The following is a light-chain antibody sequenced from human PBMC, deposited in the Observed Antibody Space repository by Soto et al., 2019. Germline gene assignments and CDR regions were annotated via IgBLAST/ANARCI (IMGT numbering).Light chain of an antibody. CDR1: QSVSSSY. CDR3: QQYGNSPVT. CDR2: GAS. V-gene: IGKV3-20*01. Sequence: EIVLTQSPGTLSLSPGERATLSCRASQSVSSSYLAWYQRKPGQAPRLLIYGASSRATGIPDRFSGSGSGTDFSLTISRREPEDFAVYYCQQYGNSPVTFGQGTKVEI. J-gene: IGKJ1*01.